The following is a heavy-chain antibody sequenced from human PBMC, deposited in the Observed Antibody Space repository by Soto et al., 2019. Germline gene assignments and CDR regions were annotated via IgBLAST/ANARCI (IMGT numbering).Heavy chain of an antibody. J-gene: IGHJ5*02. D-gene: IGHD3-9*01. CDR3: ARVSPSVLRYFDDGRNWFDP. CDR1: GGSISSYY. V-gene: IGHV4-59*01. CDR2: IYYSGST. Sequence: LSETLSLTCTVSGGSISSYYWSWIRQPPGKGLEWIGYIYYSGSTNYNPSLKSRVTISVDTSKNQFSLKLSSVTAADTAVYYCARVSPSVLRYFDDGRNWFDPWGQGPLVTVSS.